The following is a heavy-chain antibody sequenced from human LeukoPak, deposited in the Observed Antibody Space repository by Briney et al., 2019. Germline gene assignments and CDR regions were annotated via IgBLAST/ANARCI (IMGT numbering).Heavy chain of an antibody. CDR1: GYSIRSGYH. J-gene: IGHJ4*02. D-gene: IGHD1-1*01. CDR2: IHRSGST. Sequence: SETLSLTCTVSGYSIRSGYHWDWIRQPPGKGLEWIGSIHRSGSTYYNPSLKSRVAISVDTSKNHFSLKLTSVTAADTAVYYCARVNWNPDYWGQGTLVTVSA. V-gene: IGHV4-38-2*02. CDR3: ARVNWNPDY.